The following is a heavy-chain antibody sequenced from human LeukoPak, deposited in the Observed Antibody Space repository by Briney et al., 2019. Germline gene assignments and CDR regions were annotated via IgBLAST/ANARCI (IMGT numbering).Heavy chain of an antibody. CDR1: GFTFSSYA. D-gene: IGHD4-17*01. V-gene: IGHV3-64*01. J-gene: IGHJ1*01. Sequence: GGSLRLSCAASGFTFSSYAMHWVRQAPGKGLEYVSAISSNGGSTYYANSVKGRFTIPRDNSKNTLYLQMGSLRAEDMAVYYCAREFNGDYPSPLQHWGQGTLVTVSS. CDR3: AREFNGDYPSPLQH. CDR2: ISSNGGST.